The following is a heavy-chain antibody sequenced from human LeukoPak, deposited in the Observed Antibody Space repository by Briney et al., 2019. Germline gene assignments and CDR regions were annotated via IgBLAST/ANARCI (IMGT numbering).Heavy chain of an antibody. J-gene: IGHJ4*02. CDR2: IYHSGST. D-gene: IGHD6-19*01. CDR1: GGSISSGGYY. V-gene: IGHV4-30-2*01. Sequence: SETLSLTCTVSGGSISSGGYYWSWIRQPPGKGLEWIGYIYHSGSTYYNPSLKSRVTISVDRSKNQFSLKLSSVTAADTAVYYCASGIAVAGTVFDYWGQGTLVTVSS. CDR3: ASGIAVAGTVFDY.